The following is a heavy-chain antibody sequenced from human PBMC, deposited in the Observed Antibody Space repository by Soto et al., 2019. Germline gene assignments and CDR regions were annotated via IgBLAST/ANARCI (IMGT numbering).Heavy chain of an antibody. CDR3: ARGGITGTTWFDY. CDR1: GFTFSSYA. D-gene: IGHD1-7*01. J-gene: IGHJ4*02. CDR2: ISYDGSNK. Sequence: ESGGGVVQPGRSLRLSCAASGFTFSSYAMHWVRQAPGKGLEWVAVISYDGSNKYYADSVKGRFTISRDNSKNTLYLQMNSLRAEDTAVYYCARGGITGTTWFDYWGQGTLVTVSS. V-gene: IGHV3-30-3*01.